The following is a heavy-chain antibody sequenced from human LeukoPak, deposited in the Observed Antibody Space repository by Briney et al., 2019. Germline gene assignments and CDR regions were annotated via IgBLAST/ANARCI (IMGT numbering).Heavy chain of an antibody. CDR1: GFTFSSYG. D-gene: IGHD1-26*01. J-gene: IGHJ4*02. CDR2: IRHDGSNK. Sequence: GGSLRLSCAASGFTFSSYGMHWVRQAPGKGLEWVALIRHDGSNKYYADSVKGRFIISRDNSKNALYLQMNSLRTEDTAVYYCATLGIVGASDFDYWGQGTLVTVSS. V-gene: IGHV3-30*02. CDR3: ATLGIVGASDFDY.